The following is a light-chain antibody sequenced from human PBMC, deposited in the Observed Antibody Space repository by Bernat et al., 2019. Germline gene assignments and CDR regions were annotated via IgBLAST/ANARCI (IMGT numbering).Light chain of an antibody. Sequence: SALTQPPSASGSPGQSVTISCTGTSSDIGGYNYVSWYQQHPGKAPKLIIYEVTQRPSGVPDRFSGSKSGNTASLTVSGLQPDDEADYYCGSYTGINNCVFGTGTKVTVL. CDR3: GSYTGINNCV. CDR2: EVT. CDR1: SSDIGGYNY. J-gene: IGLJ1*01. V-gene: IGLV2-8*01.